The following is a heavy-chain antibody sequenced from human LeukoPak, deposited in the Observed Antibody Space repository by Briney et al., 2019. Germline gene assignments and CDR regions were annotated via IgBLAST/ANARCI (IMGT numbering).Heavy chain of an antibody. Sequence: MPGGSLRLSCAASGFTFSDSYMSWIRQAPGKVLKRVSYISSSGGTIYYADSVKGRFTISRDNAKNSLYLQMNSLRAEDSAVYYCARFEGYRSGSYYLYYWGQGTLVTVSS. CDR3: ARFEGYRSGSYYLYY. D-gene: IGHD3-10*01. J-gene: IGHJ4*02. V-gene: IGHV3-11*01. CDR1: GFTFSDSY. CDR2: ISSSGGTI.